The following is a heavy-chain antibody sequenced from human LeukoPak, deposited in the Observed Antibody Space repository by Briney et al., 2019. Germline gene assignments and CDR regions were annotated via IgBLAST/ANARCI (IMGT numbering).Heavy chain of an antibody. CDR1: GFTFSSYR. CDR3: ARQPTIEDY. V-gene: IGHV3-48*01. J-gene: IGHJ4*02. D-gene: IGHD5-12*01. Sequence: GGSLRPSCAASGFTFSSYRMNWVRQAPGKGLEWVSYISGSGDSIYYADSVKGRFTMSRDNAKNSLYLQMNSLRAEDTAVYYCARQPTIEDYWGQGTLVTVSS. CDR2: ISGSGDSI.